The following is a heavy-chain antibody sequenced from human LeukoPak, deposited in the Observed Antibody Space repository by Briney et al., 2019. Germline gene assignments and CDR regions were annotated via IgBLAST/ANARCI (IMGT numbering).Heavy chain of an antibody. CDR1: GYMFNSYW. J-gene: IGHJ4*02. CDR2: IYPGDSDT. D-gene: IGHD3-3*01. Sequence: GESLKISCEGSGYMFNSYWIGWVRQMPGKGLEWMGIIYPGDSDTRYSPSFQGQVTISADKSISTAYQQWSSLKASDTAMYYCARHPPYDFWSGDYYFDYWGQGTLVTVSS. CDR3: ARHPPYDFWSGDYYFDY. V-gene: IGHV5-51*01.